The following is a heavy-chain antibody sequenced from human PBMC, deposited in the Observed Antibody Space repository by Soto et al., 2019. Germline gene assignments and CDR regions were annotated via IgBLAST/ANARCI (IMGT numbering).Heavy chain of an antibody. D-gene: IGHD6-13*01. J-gene: IGHJ6*02. V-gene: IGHV1-8*01. CDR2: MNPNSGNT. CDR3: ARAHQYSSSWYFHYYYYGMDV. Sequence: QVQLVQSGAEVKKPGASVKVSCKASGYTFTSYDINWVRQATGQGLEWMGWMNPNSGNTGYAQKFQGRVTMTRNTSISTAYMELSSLRSEDTAVYYCARAHQYSSSWYFHYYYYGMDVWGQGTTVTVSS. CDR1: GYTFTSYD.